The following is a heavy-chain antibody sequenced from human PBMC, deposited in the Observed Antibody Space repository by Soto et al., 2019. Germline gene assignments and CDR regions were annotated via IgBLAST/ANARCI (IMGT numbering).Heavy chain of an antibody. Sequence: EVQLVESGGGLVQPGESLRLSCAASGFTVSSNYMSWVRQAPGKGLEWVSLIYSGGTTDYADSVKGRFTISRDNSKHTLYLQMNSLRAEDTAVYYCAARNIVAPYWGQGTLVTFS. D-gene: IGHD5-12*01. CDR3: AARNIVAPY. V-gene: IGHV3-66*01. J-gene: IGHJ4*02. CDR1: GFTVSSNY. CDR2: IYSGGTT.